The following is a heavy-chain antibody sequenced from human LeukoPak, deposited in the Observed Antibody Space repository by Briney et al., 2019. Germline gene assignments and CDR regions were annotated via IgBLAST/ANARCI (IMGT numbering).Heavy chain of an antibody. J-gene: IGHJ4*02. D-gene: IGHD3-3*01. CDR1: GFTFSSYA. V-gene: IGHV3-30-3*01. Sequence: GGSLRLSCAASGFTFSSYAMHWVRQAPGKGLEWVAVISYDGSKKYYADSVRGRFTISRDNSKNTLYMQMNSLRAEDTAVYYCARNTYYDFWSRHYGLDYWGQGILVTVSS. CDR3: ARNTYYDFWSRHYGLDY. CDR2: ISYDGSKK.